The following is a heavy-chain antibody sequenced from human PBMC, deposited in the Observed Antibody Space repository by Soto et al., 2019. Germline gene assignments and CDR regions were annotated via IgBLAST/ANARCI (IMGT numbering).Heavy chain of an antibody. V-gene: IGHV4-59*01. D-gene: IGHD1-7*01. CDR1: GGSISSYY. J-gene: IGHJ4*02. Sequence: SETLSLTCTVSGGSISSYYWSWIRQPPGKGLEWIGYVYHSGSTNYNPSLKSRVTISVDTSKNQFSLKLSSVTAADTAVYYCARETGTTSYWGQGTLGTVSS. CDR3: ARETGTTSY. CDR2: VYHSGST.